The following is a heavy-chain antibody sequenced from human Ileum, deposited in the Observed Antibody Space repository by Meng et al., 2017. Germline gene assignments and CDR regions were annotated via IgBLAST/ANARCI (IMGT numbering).Heavy chain of an antibody. Sequence: QVQLQESGPGLVKPSETLSLTCTVSGGSISSYYWSWIRQPPGKGLEWIGYIYYSGSTYYNPSLKSRVTISVDTSKNQFSLKLSSVTAADTAVYYCARENTIFGVVWGSWFDPWGQGTLVTVSS. J-gene: IGHJ5*02. V-gene: IGHV4-30-4*01. CDR3: ARENTIFGVVWGSWFDP. CDR1: GGSISSYY. D-gene: IGHD3-3*01. CDR2: IYYSGST.